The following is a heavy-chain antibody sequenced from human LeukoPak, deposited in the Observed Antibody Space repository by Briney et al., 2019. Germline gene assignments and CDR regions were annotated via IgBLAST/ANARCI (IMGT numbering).Heavy chain of an antibody. CDR2: ISSNGGST. Sequence: GGSLRLSCSASGFIFSNYAMNWVRQAPGKGLECVSAISSNGGSTYYADSVKGRFTISRDNSKNTLYLQMSSLRADDTAVYYCVKGKGIAVTSLDYWGQGTLVTVSS. CDR1: GFIFSNYA. V-gene: IGHV3-64D*06. J-gene: IGHJ4*02. CDR3: VKGKGIAVTSLDY. D-gene: IGHD6-19*01.